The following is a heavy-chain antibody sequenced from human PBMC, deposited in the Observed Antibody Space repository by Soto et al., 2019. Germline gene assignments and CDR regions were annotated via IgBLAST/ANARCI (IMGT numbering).Heavy chain of an antibody. D-gene: IGHD6-6*01. Sequence: PGGSLRLSCAASGFTFSDYYMSCIRQAPGKGLEWVSYISSSGSTIYYADSVKGRFTISRDNAKNSLSLQMNSLRAEDTAVYYCARGGIEARPGGYYYYYAMDVWGQGTKVTVYS. V-gene: IGHV3-11*01. CDR2: ISSSGSTI. CDR3: ARGGIEARPGGYYYYYAMDV. J-gene: IGHJ6*02. CDR1: GFTFSDYY.